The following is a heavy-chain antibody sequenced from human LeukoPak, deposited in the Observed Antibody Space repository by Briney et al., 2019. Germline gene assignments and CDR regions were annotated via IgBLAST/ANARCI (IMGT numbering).Heavy chain of an antibody. CDR3: ARGPHSRNWFDP. CDR2: FYYSGTT. V-gene: IGHV4-31*03. Sequence: SETLSLTCTVSGGSISSGGYYWSWIRQHPGEGLEWIACFYYSGTTYYNPSLKSRVTISVDTSKNQFSLNLSSVTAADTAVYYCARGPHSRNWFDPWGQGTLVTVSS. D-gene: IGHD2-15*01. J-gene: IGHJ5*02. CDR1: GGSISSGGYY.